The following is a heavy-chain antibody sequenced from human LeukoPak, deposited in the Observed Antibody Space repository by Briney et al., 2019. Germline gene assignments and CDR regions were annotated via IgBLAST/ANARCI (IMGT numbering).Heavy chain of an antibody. J-gene: IGHJ4*02. CDR2: INPETGDT. V-gene: IGHV1-2*02. Sequence: ASVNVSCKSSGYXFTDYYIHWIRQAPGQGLEWMGWINPETGDTNYAQKFQDRVTLTRDTSLITFYMEVTSLRSDDTAIYYCARGAKAFWGQGTLVTVSS. CDR3: ARGAKAF. CDR1: GYXFTDYY.